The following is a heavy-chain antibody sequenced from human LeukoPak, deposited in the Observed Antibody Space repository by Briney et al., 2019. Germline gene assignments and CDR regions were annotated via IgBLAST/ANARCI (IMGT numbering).Heavy chain of an antibody. J-gene: IGHJ4*02. CDR3: ARLSSTVVTLYYFDY. D-gene: IGHD4-23*01. V-gene: IGHV4-31*03. Sequence: SETLSLTCTVSGGSISSGGYYWSWIRQHPGKGLEWIGYIYYSGSTYYNPSLKSRVTISVDTSKNQFSLKLSSVTAADTAVYYCARLSSTVVTLYYFDYWGQGTLVTVSS. CDR2: IYYSGST. CDR1: GGSISSGGYY.